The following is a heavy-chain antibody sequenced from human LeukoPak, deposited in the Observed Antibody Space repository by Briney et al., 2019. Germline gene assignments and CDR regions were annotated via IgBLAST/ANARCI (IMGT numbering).Heavy chain of an antibody. V-gene: IGHV3-23*01. J-gene: IGHJ2*01. CDR2: ITGRGDAA. D-gene: IGHD5-24*01. CDR1: GFTFSSYA. Sequence: PGGSLRLSCAASGFTFSSYAMSWVRQAPGTGMEWVSTITGRGDAANDADSVKGRFTISRDNAKNSLYLQMSSLRAEDTALYYCTKRAARWQFDIWGRGTLLTVSS. CDR3: TKRAARWQFDI.